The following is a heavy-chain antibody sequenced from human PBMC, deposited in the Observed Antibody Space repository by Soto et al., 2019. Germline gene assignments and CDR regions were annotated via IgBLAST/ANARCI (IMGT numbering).Heavy chain of an antibody. CDR1: GFTFTSSA. J-gene: IGHJ2*01. Sequence: QMQLVQSGPEVKKPGTSVKVSCKAAGFTFTSSAMQWVRQARGQRLERLGWIVVGSGNPNYAQKYQERVTITRDMSTRTAYMELSSLRSEETAVYYCAAGAVGWYFELWGRGTLVTVSS. V-gene: IGHV1-58*02. CDR3: AAGAVGWYFEL. CDR2: IVVGSGNP. D-gene: IGHD6-19*01.